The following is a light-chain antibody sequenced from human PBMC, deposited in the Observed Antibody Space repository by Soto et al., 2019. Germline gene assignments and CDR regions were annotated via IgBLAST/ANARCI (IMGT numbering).Light chain of an antibody. Sequence: IQLTQSPSSLSASVGDRVTITCGASQGISSYLVGYQQKPAKAPTLLIYAAYSWQSGVPSRFSGSGSGTDFTLTINSLEPDDFAAYFCQQYGSYSLTFGGGTKVDIK. CDR2: AAY. J-gene: IGKJ3*01. CDR1: QGISSY. V-gene: IGKV1-9*01. CDR3: QQYGSYSLT.